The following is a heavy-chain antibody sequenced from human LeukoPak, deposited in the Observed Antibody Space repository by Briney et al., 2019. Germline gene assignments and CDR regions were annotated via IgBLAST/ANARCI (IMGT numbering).Heavy chain of an antibody. V-gene: IGHV3-21*01. CDR2: ITSSNNYI. D-gene: IGHD2/OR15-2a*01. J-gene: IGHJ6*03. CDR1: GFTFSSYS. CDR3: ARGEFGDYYYFYMDV. Sequence: GGSLRLSCAASGFTFSSYSMNWVRQAPGKGLEWVSSITSSNNYIYYGDSVRGRFTISRDDAKNSLFLQMNSLRAEDTATYYCARGEFGDYYYFYMDVWGKGTTVTVSS.